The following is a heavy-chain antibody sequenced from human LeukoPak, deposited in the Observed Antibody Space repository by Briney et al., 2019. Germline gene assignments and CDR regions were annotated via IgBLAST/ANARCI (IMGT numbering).Heavy chain of an antibody. Sequence: PSETLSLTCTVSGGSISSHYWSWIRQPPGKGLEWIGYIYYSGSTNYNPSLKSRVTISVDTSKNQFSLKLSSVTAADTAVYYCARDGLWGTYMDVWGKGTTVTVSS. CDR3: ARDGLWGTYMDV. D-gene: IGHD3-16*01. CDR2: IYYSGST. CDR1: GGSISSHY. J-gene: IGHJ6*03. V-gene: IGHV4-59*11.